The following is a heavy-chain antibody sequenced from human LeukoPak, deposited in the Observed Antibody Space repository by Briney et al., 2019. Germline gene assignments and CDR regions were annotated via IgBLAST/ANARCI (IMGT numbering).Heavy chain of an antibody. CDR3: ARGYNGLY. CDR1: GFTLSDCH. CDR2: ISSDGNSL. V-gene: IGHV3-11*04. D-gene: IGHD1-1*01. Sequence: PGGSLRLSCAASGFTLSDCHMSWIRQAPGKGLEWTSYISSDGNSLYYADSVKGRFTISRDTAKNALYLQMNSLRAEDTAIYYCARGYNGLYWGQGTLVTVSS. J-gene: IGHJ4*02.